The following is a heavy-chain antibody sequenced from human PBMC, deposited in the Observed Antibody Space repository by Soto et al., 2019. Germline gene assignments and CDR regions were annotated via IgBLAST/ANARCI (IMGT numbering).Heavy chain of an antibody. Sequence: QVQLQESGPGLVKPSETLSLTCNVSGDSMSKYYWSWVRHPAGKGLEWIGRIWTSGSTNYNPSLKSRVTMSIDTSNKHFSLELKSVTAADTAVYYCARTVGAAYYFDFWGQGVLVTVSS. CDR1: GDSMSKYY. J-gene: IGHJ4*02. CDR2: IWTSGST. V-gene: IGHV4-4*07. CDR3: ARTVGAAYYFDF. D-gene: IGHD3-16*01.